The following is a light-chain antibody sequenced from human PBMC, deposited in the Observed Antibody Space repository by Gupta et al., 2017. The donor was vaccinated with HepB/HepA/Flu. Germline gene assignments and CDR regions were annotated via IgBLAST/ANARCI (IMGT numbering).Light chain of an antibody. CDR1: QSVSSY. Sequence: EIVLTQSPATLSVSPGERATLSCRASQSVSSYVAWYQQKPGQAPRLLIYDASNRATGIPARFSGSGSGTDFTLTIRSLEPEDFAVYYCQQRSNWWTFGQGTKVESK. CDR2: DAS. CDR3: QQRSNWWT. J-gene: IGKJ1*01. V-gene: IGKV3-11*01.